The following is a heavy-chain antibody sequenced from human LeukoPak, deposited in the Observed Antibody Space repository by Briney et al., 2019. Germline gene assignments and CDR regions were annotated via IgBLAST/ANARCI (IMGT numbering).Heavy chain of an antibody. CDR2: ISGSGGST. CDR1: GFTFSSYA. J-gene: IGHJ4*02. V-gene: IGHV3-23*01. CDR3: AMFPSSSSFDY. Sequence: GGSLRLSCAASGFTFSSYAMSWVRQAPGKGLEWVSAISGSGGSTYYADSVKGRFTISRDNSKNTLYLQMNGLRAEDTAVYYCAMFPSSSSFDYWGQGTLVTVSS. D-gene: IGHD6-13*01.